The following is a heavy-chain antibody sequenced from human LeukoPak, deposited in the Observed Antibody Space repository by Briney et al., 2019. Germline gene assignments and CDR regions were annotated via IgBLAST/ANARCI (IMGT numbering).Heavy chain of an antibody. CDR2: IRSDGRHT. CDR1: GFPFSIHR. Sequence: GGSLRLSCAASGFPFSIHRVYWVPQAPGKGRLWVSRIRSDGRHTTYADSEKGRFTISRDNAKNTLDLQMNSLRAEDTAVYYCATDMGEAGSGSYRFGLDVWGQGTTVTVSS. CDR3: ATDMGEAGSGSYRFGLDV. J-gene: IGHJ6*02. V-gene: IGHV3-74*01. D-gene: IGHD3-22*01.